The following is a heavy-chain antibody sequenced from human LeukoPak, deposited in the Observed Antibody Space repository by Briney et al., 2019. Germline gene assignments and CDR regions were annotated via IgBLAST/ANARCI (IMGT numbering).Heavy chain of an antibody. CDR3: ARDPDSGYSGYDRKKLDN. CDR1: GFTFSSYS. D-gene: IGHD5-12*01. CDR2: ISSSSSDI. V-gene: IGHV3-21*01. Sequence: PGGSLRLSCAASGFTFSSYSMNWARQAPGKGLEWVSSISSSSSDIYYADSVKGRFTISRDNAKNSLYLQMNSLRVEDTAVYYCARDPDSGYSGYDRKKLDNWGQGTLVTVSS. J-gene: IGHJ4*02.